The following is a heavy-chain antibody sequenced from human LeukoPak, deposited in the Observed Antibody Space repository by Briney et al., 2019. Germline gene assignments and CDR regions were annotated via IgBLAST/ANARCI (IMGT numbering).Heavy chain of an antibody. D-gene: IGHD3-3*01. CDR2: IYTSGST. J-gene: IGHJ4*02. V-gene: IGHV4-61*02. CDR3: ARGLRFLDG. CDR1: GGSISSSSYY. Sequence: SETLSLTCTVSGGSISSSSYYWSWIRQPAGKGLEWIGRIYTSGSTNYNPSLKSRVTMSVDTSKDQFSLNLRSVTAADTAVYFCARGLRFLDGWGQGTLVTVSS.